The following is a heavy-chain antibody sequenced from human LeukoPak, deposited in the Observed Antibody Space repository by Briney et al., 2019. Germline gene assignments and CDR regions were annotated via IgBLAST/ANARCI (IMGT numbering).Heavy chain of an antibody. J-gene: IGHJ5*02. CDR1: GVSMSSISDY. V-gene: IGHV4-39*01. D-gene: IGHD1-26*01. Sequence: PSETLSLTCTVSGVSMSSISDYWRWIRQPPAKVLGWIGSIYYTGRTYYHPHLRPRVTISVDKSQNQFPLKPRSVPAAHTAVYYCARQIAPWDPFDPRRQATLVTVCS. CDR3: ARQIAPWDPFDP. CDR2: IYYTGRT.